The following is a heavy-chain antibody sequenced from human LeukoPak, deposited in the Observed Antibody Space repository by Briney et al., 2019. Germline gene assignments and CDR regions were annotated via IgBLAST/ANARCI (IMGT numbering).Heavy chain of an antibody. D-gene: IGHD3-10*01. CDR3: ARRWGSGSHTDWFDT. V-gene: IGHV4-30-4*01. J-gene: IGHJ5*02. Sequence: TPSQTLSLTCTVSGGSISSGDFCWSWIRQPPGKDLEWIGYISNTGSAASHPSLKSRVTISMDTSKNQFFLKLTSVTAADTAVYYCARRWGSGSHTDWFDTWSQGTLVTVSS. CDR1: GGSISSGDFC. CDR2: ISNTGSA.